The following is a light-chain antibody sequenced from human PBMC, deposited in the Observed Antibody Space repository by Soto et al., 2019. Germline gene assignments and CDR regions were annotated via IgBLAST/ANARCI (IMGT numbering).Light chain of an antibody. CDR3: QQYGSSLTWT. V-gene: IGKV3-11*01. Sequence: DIVLTQSPATLSLSPGYRATLSCRASQSVSSYLAWYQQKPGXAPXLLIYXASNMATGIPARFSGSGSGTDFTLTISRREPEDFAVYYCQQYGSSLTWTFGQGTKVDIK. J-gene: IGKJ1*01. CDR1: QSVSSY. CDR2: XAS.